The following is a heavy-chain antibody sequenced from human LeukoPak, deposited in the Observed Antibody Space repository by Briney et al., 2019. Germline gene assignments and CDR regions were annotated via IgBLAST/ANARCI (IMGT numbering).Heavy chain of an antibody. Sequence: SETLSLTCAVYGGSFSGYYWSWIRQPPGKGLEWIGEINHSGSTNYNPSLKSRVTISVDTSKNQFSLKLSSVTAADTAVYYCARHRGLWFGEYTRGMDVWGKGTTVTISS. CDR1: GGSFSGYY. CDR2: INHSGST. V-gene: IGHV4-34*01. CDR3: ARHRGLWFGEYTRGMDV. D-gene: IGHD3-10*01. J-gene: IGHJ6*03.